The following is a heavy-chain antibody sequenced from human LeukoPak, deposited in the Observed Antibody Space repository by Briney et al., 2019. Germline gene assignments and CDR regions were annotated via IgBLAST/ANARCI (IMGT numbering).Heavy chain of an antibody. D-gene: IGHD3-22*01. CDR1: GDSIITSSYY. J-gene: IGHJ4*02. Sequence: PSETLSLTCTVSGDSIITSSYYWGWIRQPPGKGLEWLGSIYYSGITHYNPSLKRRVTIYVDTSRNQFSLHLYSVTAADTAVFYCARSDYYDYRQIDIWGQGTLVTVSS. CDR2: IYYSGIT. V-gene: IGHV4-39*01. CDR3: ARSDYYDYRQIDI.